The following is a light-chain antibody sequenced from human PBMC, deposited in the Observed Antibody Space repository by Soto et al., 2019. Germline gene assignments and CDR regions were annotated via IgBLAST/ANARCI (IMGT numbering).Light chain of an antibody. CDR3: TSYTTSSTLV. V-gene: IGLV2-14*01. CDR1: SSDVGTFNY. CDR2: EVS. J-gene: IGLJ3*02. Sequence: QLVLTQPASVSGSPGQSITFSCTGSSSDVGTFNYVSWYQQLPGKAPKLLIYEVSNRPSGVSDRFSGSKSGITASLTISGLQSEDEGDYYCTSYTTSSTLVFGGGTKVTVL.